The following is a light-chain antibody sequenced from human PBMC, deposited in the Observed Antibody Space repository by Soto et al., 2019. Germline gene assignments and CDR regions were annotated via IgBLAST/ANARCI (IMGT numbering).Light chain of an antibody. CDR3: CSYAGSSTLL. V-gene: IGLV2-23*01. CDR2: EGS. Sequence: QSVLTQPASVSGSPGQSITISCTGTSSDVGSYNLVSWYQQHPGKAPKLMIYEGSKRTSGVSTRFSGSKSGNTASLTISGLQAEDEADYYCCSYAGSSTLLFGGGTKVTVL. J-gene: IGLJ2*01. CDR1: SSDVGSYNL.